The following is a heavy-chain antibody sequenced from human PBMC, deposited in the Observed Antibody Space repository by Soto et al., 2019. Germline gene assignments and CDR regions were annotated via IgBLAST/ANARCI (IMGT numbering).Heavy chain of an antibody. CDR2: ISSSGSTI. Sequence: GGSLRLSCAASGFTFSSYEMNWVRQAPGKGLEWVSYISSSGSTIYYADSVKGRFTISRDNAKNSLYLQMNSLRAEDTAVYYCARDGEMASISCEYWGQGTLVTGS. D-gene: IGHD3-10*01. J-gene: IGHJ4*02. CDR1: GFTFSSYE. V-gene: IGHV3-48*03. CDR3: ARDGEMASISCEY.